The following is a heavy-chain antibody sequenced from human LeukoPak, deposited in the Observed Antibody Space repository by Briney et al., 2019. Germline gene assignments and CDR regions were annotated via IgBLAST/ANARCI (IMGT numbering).Heavy chain of an antibody. V-gene: IGHV4-30-4*01. CDR1: GGSISSGDYY. Sequence: SETLSLTCTVSGGSISSGDYYWSWIRQPPGKGLEWIGYIYYSGSTYYNPSLKSRVTISVDTSKDQFSLKLSSVTPEDTAVYFCARSDLESGGIADYWGQGTPVTVSS. J-gene: IGHJ4*02. CDR3: ARSDLESGGIADY. CDR2: IYYSGST. D-gene: IGHD2-21*01.